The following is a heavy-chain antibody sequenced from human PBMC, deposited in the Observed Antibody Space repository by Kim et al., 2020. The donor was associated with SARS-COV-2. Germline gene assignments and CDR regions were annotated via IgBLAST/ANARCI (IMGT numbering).Heavy chain of an antibody. V-gene: IGHV3-15*01. Sequence: TTDYAAPVKGRFTISRDDSKNTLYLQMNSLKTEDTAVYYCTTDPSGRLWYWGQGTLVTVSS. CDR3: TTDPSGRLWY. J-gene: IGHJ4*02. D-gene: IGHD3-16*01. CDR2: TT.